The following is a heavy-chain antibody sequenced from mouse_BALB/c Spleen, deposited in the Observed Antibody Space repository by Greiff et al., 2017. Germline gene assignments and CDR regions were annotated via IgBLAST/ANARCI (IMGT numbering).Heavy chain of an antibody. Sequence: DVKLVESGGGLVQPGESLKLSCESNEYEFPSHDMSWVRKTPEKRLELVAAINSDGGSTYYPDTMERRFIISRDNTKKTLYLQMSSLRSEDTALYYCARHCPPYDYDGAWFAYWGQGTLVTVSA. CDR1: EYEFPSHD. D-gene: IGHD2-4*01. V-gene: IGHV5-2*01. J-gene: IGHJ3*01. CDR2: INSDGGST. CDR3: ARHCPPYDYDGAWFAY.